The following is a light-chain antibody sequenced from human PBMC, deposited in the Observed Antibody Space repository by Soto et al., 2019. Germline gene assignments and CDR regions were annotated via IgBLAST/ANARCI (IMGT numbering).Light chain of an antibody. CDR2: GNS. J-gene: IGLJ2*01. CDR3: QSYDSSLSGGV. Sequence: QAVVTQPPSVSGAPGHRVTISCTGSSSNIGAGYDVHWYQQLPGTAPKLLIYGNSNRPSGVPDRFSGSKSGTSASLAITGLQAEDEADYYCQSYDSSLSGGVFGGGTKRTV. V-gene: IGLV1-40*01. CDR1: SSNIGAGYD.